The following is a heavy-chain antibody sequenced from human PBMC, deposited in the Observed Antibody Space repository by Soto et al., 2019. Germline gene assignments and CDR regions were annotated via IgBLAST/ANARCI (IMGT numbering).Heavy chain of an antibody. CDR2: IYYSGST. CDR1: GGSISSYY. D-gene: IGHD3-10*01. Sequence: SETLSLTCTVSGGSISSYYWSWIRQPPGKGLEWIGYIYYSGSTNYNPSLKSRVTISVDTSKNQFSLKLSSVTAADTAVYYCARDGLFGVAAPLNWFDPSAQRXLV. J-gene: IGHJ5*02. CDR3: ARDGLFGVAAPLNWFDP. V-gene: IGHV4-59*01.